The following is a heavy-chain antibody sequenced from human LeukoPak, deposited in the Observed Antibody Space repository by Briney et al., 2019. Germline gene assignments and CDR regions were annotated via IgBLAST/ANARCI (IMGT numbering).Heavy chain of an antibody. V-gene: IGHV5-51*01. CDR2: IYPGDSDT. D-gene: IGHD2-2*02. CDR3: ARRKYCSSTGCYTWFDP. Sequence: GESLKISCKGSGFSFTSYWIGWVCQMPGKGLEWMGIIYPGDSDTRYSSSFQGQVTISADKSISTAYLQWSSLKASGTAMYYCARRKYCSSTGCYTWFDPWGQGTPVTVSS. CDR1: GFSFTSYW. J-gene: IGHJ5*02.